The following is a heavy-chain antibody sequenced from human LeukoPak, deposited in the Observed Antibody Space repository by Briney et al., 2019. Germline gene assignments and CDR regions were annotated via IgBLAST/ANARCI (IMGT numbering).Heavy chain of an antibody. Sequence: PGGSLRLSCAASGFTFSSYWMHWVRQAPGKGLVWVSRINIDGSSTSYADSVKGRFTISRDNAKNTLYLQMNSLRAEDTALYYCARSLGYCRSTSCYAGSIDYWGQGTLVTVSS. D-gene: IGHD2-2*01. V-gene: IGHV3-74*01. CDR2: INIDGSST. J-gene: IGHJ4*02. CDR3: ARSLGYCRSTSCYAGSIDY. CDR1: GFTFSSYW.